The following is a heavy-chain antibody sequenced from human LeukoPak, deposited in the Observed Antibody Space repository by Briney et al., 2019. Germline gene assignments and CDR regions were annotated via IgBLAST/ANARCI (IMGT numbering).Heavy chain of an antibody. Sequence: ASVKVSCKASGYTFTSYDINWVRQATGQGLEWMGWMNPNSGSTGYAQKFQGRVTMTRNTSISTAYMELSSLRSEDTAVYYCARDMTSIMGAGNFQHWGQGTLVTVSS. CDR2: MNPNSGST. J-gene: IGHJ1*01. D-gene: IGHD2-8*01. V-gene: IGHV1-8*01. CDR1: GYTFTSYD. CDR3: ARDMTSIMGAGNFQH.